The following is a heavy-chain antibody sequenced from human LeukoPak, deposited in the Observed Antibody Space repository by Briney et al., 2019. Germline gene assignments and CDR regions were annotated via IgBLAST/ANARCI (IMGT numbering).Heavy chain of an antibody. Sequence: GGSLRLSCAVSGISLSNYGMSWVRQAPGKGLEWVAGISDSAGSTKYPDSVKGRFTISRDNRKNTLFLQMNSLRAEDTAVYFCAKRGVVIRVILVGFHKEAYYFDSWGQGALVTVSS. CDR2: ISDSAGST. CDR3: AKRGVVIRVILVGFHKEAYYFDS. J-gene: IGHJ4*02. CDR1: GISLSNYG. D-gene: IGHD3-22*01. V-gene: IGHV3-23*01.